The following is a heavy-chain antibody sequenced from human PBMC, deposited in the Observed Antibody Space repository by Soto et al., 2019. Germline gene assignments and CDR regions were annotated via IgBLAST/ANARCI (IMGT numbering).Heavy chain of an antibody. CDR2: INHSGST. CDR3: ARELGSGWYGIFDY. D-gene: IGHD6-19*01. Sequence: SETLSLTCAVYGGSFSGYYWSWIRQPPGKGLEWIGEINHSGSTNYNPSLKSRVTISVDTSKNQFSLKLSSVTAADTAVYYCARELGSGWYGIFDYWGQGTLVTVSS. CDR1: GGSFSGYY. J-gene: IGHJ4*02. V-gene: IGHV4-34*01.